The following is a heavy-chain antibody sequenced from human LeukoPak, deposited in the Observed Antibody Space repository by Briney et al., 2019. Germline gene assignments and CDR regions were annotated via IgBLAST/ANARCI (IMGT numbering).Heavy chain of an antibody. CDR3: ARGHPWELLPYFDY. CDR1: GFTFSSYS. CDR2: ISSSSSYI. D-gene: IGHD1-26*01. Sequence: PGGSLRLSCAASGFTFSSYSMNWVRQAPGKGLEWVSSISSSSSYIYYADSVKGRFTISRDSAKNSLYLQMNSLRAEDTAVYYCARGHPWELLPYFDYWGQGTLVTVSS. J-gene: IGHJ4*02. V-gene: IGHV3-21*01.